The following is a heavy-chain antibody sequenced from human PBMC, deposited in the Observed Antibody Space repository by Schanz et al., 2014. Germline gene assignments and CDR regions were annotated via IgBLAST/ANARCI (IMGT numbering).Heavy chain of an antibody. V-gene: IGHV3-30*02. CDR1: GFTFSAFG. J-gene: IGHJ3*02. D-gene: IGHD6-6*01. CDR2: ILYDGSKT. CDR3: ARLATSKSRLGDAVDI. Sequence: HVQLVESGGGVVQPGGSLRLSCAASGFTFSAFGMHWVRQAPGKGLDWVAVILYDGSKTYYADSVQGRFTLSKDFSKDTLYLQLTSLRPEDTAVYYCARLATSKSRLGDAVDIWGQGTMVTVSS.